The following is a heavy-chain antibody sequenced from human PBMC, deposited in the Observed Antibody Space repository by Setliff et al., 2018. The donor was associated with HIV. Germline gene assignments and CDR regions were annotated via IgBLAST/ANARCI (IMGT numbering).Heavy chain of an antibody. CDR1: GFTFSNSW. J-gene: IGHJ4*02. CDR2: IKPDGSDK. CDR3: ARGGIQKQELPTYFDS. D-gene: IGHD6-13*01. V-gene: IGHV3-7*01. Sequence: GGSLRLSCVGSGFTFSNSWMNWVRQAPGKGLEWVANIKPDGSDKFYVDSVKGRFTIFRDNTKESLYLQMSSLRAEDTAVYFCARGGIQKQELPTYFDSWGPGILVTV.